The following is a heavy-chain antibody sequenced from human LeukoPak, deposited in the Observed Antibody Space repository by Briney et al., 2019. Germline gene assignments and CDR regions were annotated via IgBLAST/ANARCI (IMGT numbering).Heavy chain of an antibody. J-gene: IGHJ4*02. CDR1: GYSFTSYW. CDR3: AKTTYGPIDL. V-gene: IGHV5-51*01. CDR2: IYPGDSDT. Sequence: GESLKISCKGSGYSFTSYWIGWVRQIPGKGLEWMGIIYPGDSDTKYSPSFQGQVTISADRSISTAYLQWNSLKASDTAMYYCAKTTYGPIDLWGQGTLVTVSS. D-gene: IGHD4/OR15-4a*01.